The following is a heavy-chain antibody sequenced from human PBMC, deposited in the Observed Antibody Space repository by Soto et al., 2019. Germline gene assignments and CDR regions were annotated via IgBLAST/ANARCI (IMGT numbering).Heavy chain of an antibody. CDR1: GFTFSSYA. CDR3: ARVDAPAAKFPGTFDY. J-gene: IGHJ4*02. D-gene: IGHD2-2*01. CDR2: ISYDGSNK. V-gene: IGHV3-30-3*01. Sequence: QVQLVESGGGVVQPGRSLRLSCAASGFTFSSYAMHWVRQAPGKGLEWVAVISYDGSNKYYADSVKGRFTISRDNSKNPLYLQMNSLRAEDTAVYYCARVDAPAAKFPGTFDYWGQGTLVTVSS.